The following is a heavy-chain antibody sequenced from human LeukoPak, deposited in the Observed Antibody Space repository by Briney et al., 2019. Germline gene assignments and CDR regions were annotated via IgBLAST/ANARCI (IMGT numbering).Heavy chain of an antibody. CDR2: IIPIFGTA. Sequence: ASVKVSCKASGGTFSSYAISWVRQAPGQGLEWMGGIIPIFGTANYAQKFQGRVTITADESTSTAYMELSSLRAEDTAVYYCAKERGGTTPRFDNWGQGTLVTVSS. V-gene: IGHV1-69*13. CDR1: GGTFSSYA. D-gene: IGHD1-7*01. J-gene: IGHJ4*02. CDR3: AKERGGTTPRFDN.